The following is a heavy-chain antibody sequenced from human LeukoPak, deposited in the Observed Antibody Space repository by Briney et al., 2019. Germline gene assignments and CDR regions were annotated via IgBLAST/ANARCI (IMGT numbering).Heavy chain of an antibody. CDR1: GLTVSSDY. D-gene: IGHD6-19*01. CDR2: IYGGGTT. J-gene: IGHJ4*02. CDR3: ARDHSIAVYDY. V-gene: IGHV3-66*01. Sequence: GGSLRLSCAVSGLTVSSDYINWIRQAPGKGLESVSVIYGGGTTYYADSVKGRFSITRDSSKNTLYLQMNSLRAEDTAVYYCARDHSIAVYDYWGQGTLVTVSS.